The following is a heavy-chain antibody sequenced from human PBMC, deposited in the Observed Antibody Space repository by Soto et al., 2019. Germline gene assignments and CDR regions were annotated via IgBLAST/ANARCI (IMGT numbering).Heavy chain of an antibody. Sequence: QVQLVQSGAAMKKPGSSVKVSCQSSGGTFNTYAMNWVRQAPGQGPEWMGDISPMFGAANYAPKFQGRVTITADESTGTSYMQLSSLTSEDTALYFCAREVQVHTPAFVYWGQGTLVNVSS. D-gene: IGHD3-10*01. J-gene: IGHJ4*02. CDR2: ISPMFGAA. CDR3: AREVQVHTPAFVY. CDR1: GGTFNTYA. V-gene: IGHV1-69*19.